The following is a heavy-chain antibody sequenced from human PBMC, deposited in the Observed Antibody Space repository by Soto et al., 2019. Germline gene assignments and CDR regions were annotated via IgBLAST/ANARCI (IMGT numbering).Heavy chain of an antibody. CDR3: ARSIVGATFEYCDC. V-gene: IGHV3-30-3*01. J-gene: IGHJ4*02. CDR1: GFTFSSYA. Sequence: GGSLRLSCAASGFTFSSYAMHWVRQAPGKGLEWVAVISYDGSNKYYADSVKGRFTISRDNSKNTLYLQMNSLRADDTAVYYCARSIVGATFEYCDCWGQGGRVAVSS. CDR2: ISYDGSNK. D-gene: IGHD1-26*01.